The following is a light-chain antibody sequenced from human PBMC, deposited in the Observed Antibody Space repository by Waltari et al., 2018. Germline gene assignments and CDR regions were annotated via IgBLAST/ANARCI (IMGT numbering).Light chain of an antibody. CDR1: QSLLHGSGNTF. J-gene: IGKJ1*01. V-gene: IGKV2-28*01. CDR3: MQARQTPWT. Sequence: DIVMTQSPLSLSVTPGEPASISCRSSQSLLHGSGNTFLDWYLHKQGQYPQLLIYLVSNRPSGVPDRFSGSGAGTDLTLNISRVEAEDFGVYFCMQARQTPWTFGQGTKVEIK. CDR2: LVS.